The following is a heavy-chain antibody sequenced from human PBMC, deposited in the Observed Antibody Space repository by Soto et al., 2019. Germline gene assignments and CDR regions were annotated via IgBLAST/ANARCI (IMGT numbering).Heavy chain of an antibody. CDR3: ANIEMATISRPY. J-gene: IGHJ4*02. CDR2: IIPIFGTA. Sequence: GASVKVSCKASGGTFSSYAISWVRQAPGQGLEWMGGIIPIFGTANYAQKFQGRVTITADESTSTAYMELSSLRSEDTAVYYCANIEMATISRPYWGQGTLVTVSS. V-gene: IGHV1-69*01. D-gene: IGHD5-12*01. CDR1: GGTFSSYA.